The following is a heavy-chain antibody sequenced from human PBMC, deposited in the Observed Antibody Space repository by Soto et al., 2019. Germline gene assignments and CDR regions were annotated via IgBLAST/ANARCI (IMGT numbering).Heavy chain of an antibody. CDR2: IYSGGST. CDR3: ARGYCSGGSCYWFDY. V-gene: IGHV3-53*01. J-gene: IGHJ4*02. CDR1: GFTVSSNY. D-gene: IGHD2-15*01. Sequence: EVQLVESGGGLIQPGGSLRLSCAASGFTVSSNYMSWVRQAPGKGLEWVSVIYSGGSTYYADSVKGRFTISGDNSKNTVYLQMNSLRAEDTAVYYCARGYCSGGSCYWFDYWGQGTLVTVSS.